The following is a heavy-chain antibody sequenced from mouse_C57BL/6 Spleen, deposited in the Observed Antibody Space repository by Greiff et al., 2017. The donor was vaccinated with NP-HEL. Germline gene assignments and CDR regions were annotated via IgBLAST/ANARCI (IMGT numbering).Heavy chain of an antibody. V-gene: IGHV1-18*01. J-gene: IGHJ1*03. CDR3: ARAPLTTVVATGYFDV. D-gene: IGHD1-1*01. CDR2: INPNNGGT. Sequence: EVQLQQSGPELVKPGASVKIPCKASGYTFTDYNMDWVKQSHGKSLEWIGDINPNNGGTIYNQKFKGKATLTVDKSSSTAYMELRSLTSEDTAVYYCARAPLTTVVATGYFDVWGTGTTVTVSS. CDR1: GYTFTDYN.